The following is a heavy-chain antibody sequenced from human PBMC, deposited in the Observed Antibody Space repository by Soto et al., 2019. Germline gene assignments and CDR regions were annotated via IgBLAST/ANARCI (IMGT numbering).Heavy chain of an antibody. D-gene: IGHD6-19*01. CDR3: ARVSAGSGWSDFDY. J-gene: IGHJ4*02. Sequence: QVQLVQSGAEVKKPGASVKVSCKASGYTFTSYDINWVRQATGQGLEWMGWMNPNSGNTGYAQKFQGRVTMTRNTSRSTAYMELSSLRSEDTAVYYCARVSAGSGWSDFDYWGQGTLVTVSS. V-gene: IGHV1-8*01. CDR1: GYTFTSYD. CDR2: MNPNSGNT.